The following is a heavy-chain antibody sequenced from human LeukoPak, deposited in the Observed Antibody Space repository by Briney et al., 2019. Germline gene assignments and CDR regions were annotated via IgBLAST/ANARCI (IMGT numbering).Heavy chain of an antibody. CDR2: IWYDGSNK. J-gene: IGHJ4*02. V-gene: IGHV3-33*01. CDR1: GFTFSSYG. Sequence: GRSLRLSCAASGFTFSSYGMHWVRQAPGKGLEWVAVIWYDGSNKYYADSVKGRFAISRDNSKNTLYLRMNSLRAEDTAVYYCAREVSALDYWGQGTLVTVSS. CDR3: AREVSALDY.